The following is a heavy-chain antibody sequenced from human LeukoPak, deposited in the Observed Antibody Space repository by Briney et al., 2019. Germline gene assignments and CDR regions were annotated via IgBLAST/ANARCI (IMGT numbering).Heavy chain of an antibody. CDR2: INHSGST. CDR3: ARGTMVRGVTY. Sequence: SGTLSLTCAVYGGSFSGYYWSWIRQPPGKGLEWIGEINHSGSTNYNPSLKSRVTISVDTSKNQFSLKLSSVTAADTAVYYCARGTMVRGVTYWGQGTLVTVSS. J-gene: IGHJ4*02. CDR1: GGSFSGYY. V-gene: IGHV4-34*01. D-gene: IGHD3-10*01.